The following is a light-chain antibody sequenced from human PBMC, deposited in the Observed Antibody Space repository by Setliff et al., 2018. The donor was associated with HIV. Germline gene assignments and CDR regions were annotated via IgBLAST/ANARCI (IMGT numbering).Light chain of an antibody. J-gene: IGLJ1*01. CDR1: TSDIGAYNL. CDR2: DVT. Sequence: QSALAQPASVSGSPGQPITISCTGTTSDIGAYNLVSWYQQYPGKAPKLLIYDVTKRPSGVSDRFSASKSANTASLTISGLHTEDEADYFCSSHTTTSAYVFGAGTKGTVL. V-gene: IGLV2-14*03. CDR3: SSHTTTSAYV.